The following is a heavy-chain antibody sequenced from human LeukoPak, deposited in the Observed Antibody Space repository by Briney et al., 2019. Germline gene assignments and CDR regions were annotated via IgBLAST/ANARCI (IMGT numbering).Heavy chain of an antibody. D-gene: IGHD5-18*01. CDR3: AKDAKVVNTAMVLIDY. J-gene: IGHJ4*02. V-gene: IGHV3-23*01. Sequence: GGSLRLSCAASGFTFSSYAMSWVRQAPGKGLEWVSAISGSGGSTYYADSVKGRFTISRDNSKNTLYLQMNSLRAEDTAVYYCAKDAKVVNTAMVLIDYWGQGTLVTVSS. CDR1: GFTFSSYA. CDR2: ISGSGGST.